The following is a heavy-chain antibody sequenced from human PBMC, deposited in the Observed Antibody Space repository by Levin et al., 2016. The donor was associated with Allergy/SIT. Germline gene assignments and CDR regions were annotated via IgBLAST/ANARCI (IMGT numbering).Heavy chain of an antibody. V-gene: IGHV4-39*01. J-gene: IGHJ5*02. CDR3: ARRWNSGSYDAIWFDP. CDR2: IYYSGST. D-gene: IGHD1-26*01. Sequence: WIRQPPGKGLEWIGSIYYSGSTYYNPSLKSRVTISVDTSKNQFSLKLSSVTAADTAVYYCARRWNSGSYDAIWFDPWGQGTLVTVSS.